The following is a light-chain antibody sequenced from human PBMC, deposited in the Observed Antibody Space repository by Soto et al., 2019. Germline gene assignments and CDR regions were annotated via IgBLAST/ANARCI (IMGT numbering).Light chain of an antibody. V-gene: IGKV1-5*03. CDR3: QQYNSYSRT. CDR2: KAS. CDR1: QTIRSW. Sequence: DIQMTQSPSTLSASLGDRVTITCRASQTIRSWLAWYQQKPGKVPKLLIYKASSLESGVPSRFSGSGSGTEFTLTISSLQPEDFATYYCQQYNSYSRTFGQGTKVDIK. J-gene: IGKJ1*01.